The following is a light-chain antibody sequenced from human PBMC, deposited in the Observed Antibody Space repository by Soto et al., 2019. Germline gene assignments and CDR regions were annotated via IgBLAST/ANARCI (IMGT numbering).Light chain of an antibody. CDR3: QQYGSSPLS. CDR2: GAS. V-gene: IGKV3-20*01. Sequence: EIKLTQSPGTLSLSPGERATLSCRASQNVISNYLAWYQVKPGQAPSLFIYGASSRATGIPDRFTGSGSGSDFTLTITKLEPEDFAMYYCQQYGSSPLSFGGGTKVEI. J-gene: IGKJ4*01. CDR1: QNVISNY.